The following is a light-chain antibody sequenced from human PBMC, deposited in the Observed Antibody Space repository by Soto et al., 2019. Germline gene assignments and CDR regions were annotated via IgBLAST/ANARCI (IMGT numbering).Light chain of an antibody. CDR2: AAS. Sequence: VIWMTQSPSLLSASTGDRVTISCRMSQGISNYLAWYQQKPGKAPELLIYAASTLQSGVLSRFSGSGSGTDFTLTISCLQSEDFATYYCQQYYSPPFTFGQGTKLEIK. J-gene: IGKJ2*01. CDR3: QQYYSPPFT. V-gene: IGKV1D-8*01. CDR1: QGISNY.